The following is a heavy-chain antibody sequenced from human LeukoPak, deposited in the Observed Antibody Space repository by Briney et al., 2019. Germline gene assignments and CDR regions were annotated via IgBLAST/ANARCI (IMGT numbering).Heavy chain of an antibody. Sequence: GGSLRLSCAASGFTFSSYSMNWVRQAPGKGLEWVSAISGSGGSTYYADSVKGRFTISRDNSKNTLYLQMNSLRAEDTAVYYCAKDGRTYYYGSGSYYPSPHDYWGQGTLVTVSS. J-gene: IGHJ4*02. CDR3: AKDGRTYYYGSGSYYPSPHDY. V-gene: IGHV3-23*01. CDR2: ISGSGGST. CDR1: GFTFSSYS. D-gene: IGHD3-10*01.